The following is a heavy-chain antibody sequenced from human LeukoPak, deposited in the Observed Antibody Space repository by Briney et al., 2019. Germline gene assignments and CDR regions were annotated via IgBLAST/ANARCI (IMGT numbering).Heavy chain of an antibody. D-gene: IGHD4-17*01. J-gene: IGHJ4*02. CDR3: ARDYYGDYYFDF. V-gene: IGHV3-21*01. CDR1: GFTFSSYS. Sequence: GGSLRLSCAASGFTFSSYSMNGVRQAPGKGLECVSSISSDSTYINYADSVKGRFTISRENAKHSLYLQMNCLRDEDTAVYYCARDYYGDYYFDFWGQGTLVTVSS. CDR2: ISSDSTYI.